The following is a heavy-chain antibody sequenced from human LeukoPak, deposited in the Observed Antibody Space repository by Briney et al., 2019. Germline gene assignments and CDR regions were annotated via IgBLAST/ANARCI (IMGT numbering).Heavy chain of an antibody. D-gene: IGHD6-19*01. CDR3: AKLPQVAGDGYYFDD. J-gene: IGHJ4*02. V-gene: IGHV3-23*01. CDR1: GFIFSSYA. CDR2: ISGRGGST. Sequence: GGSLRLSCAASGFIFSSYAMSWVRQAPGKGLEWVSTISGRGGSTDYGDSAKGRFTISRDNSKNTVFLQMNSLRVEDTAIYYCAKLPQVAGDGYYFDDWGQGTLVTVSS.